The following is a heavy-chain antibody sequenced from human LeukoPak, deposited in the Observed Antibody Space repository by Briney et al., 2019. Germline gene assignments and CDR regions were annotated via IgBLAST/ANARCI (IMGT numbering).Heavy chain of an antibody. CDR3: ARDLKGYNAY. CDR2: ISSSSSYI. Sequence: ETLSLTCTVSGGSISSGGYYWSWIRQHPGKGLEWVSSISSSSSYIYYADSVKGRFTISRDNAKNSLYLQMNSLRAEDTAVYYCARDLKGYNAYWGQGTLVTVSS. CDR1: GGSISSGGYY. D-gene: IGHD5-24*01. V-gene: IGHV3-21*01. J-gene: IGHJ4*02.